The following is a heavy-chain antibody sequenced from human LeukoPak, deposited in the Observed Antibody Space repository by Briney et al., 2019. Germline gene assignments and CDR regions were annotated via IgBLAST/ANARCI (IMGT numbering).Heavy chain of an antibody. Sequence: ASVKVSCKASGFTFTGHYMHWVRQAPGQGLEWMGWIHAGRGDTNYAQKFQGRFTMTRDTSINTLFMELSSLRSDDTAVYYCARGENWGPDYWGQGTLVTVSS. D-gene: IGHD7-27*01. CDR3: ARGENWGPDY. V-gene: IGHV1-2*02. CDR1: GFTFTGHY. CDR2: IHAGRGDT. J-gene: IGHJ4*02.